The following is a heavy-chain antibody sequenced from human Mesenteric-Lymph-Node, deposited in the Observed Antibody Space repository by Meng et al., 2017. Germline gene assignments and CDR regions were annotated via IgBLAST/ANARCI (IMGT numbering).Heavy chain of an antibody. V-gene: IGHV3-64*01. CDR3: ARDPILGGTTHDAFDI. Sequence: GESLKISCAASGFTFSSYAMHWVRQAPGKGLEYVSAISSNGGSTYYANSVKGRFTISRDNSKNTLYLQMGSLRAEDMAVYYCARDPILGGTTHDAFDIWGQGTMVTVSS. CDR2: ISSNGGST. CDR1: GFTFSSYA. D-gene: IGHD1-1*01. J-gene: IGHJ3*02.